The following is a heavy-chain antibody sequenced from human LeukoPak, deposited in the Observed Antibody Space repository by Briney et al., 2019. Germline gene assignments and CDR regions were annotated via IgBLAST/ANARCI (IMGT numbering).Heavy chain of an antibody. J-gene: IGHJ4*02. CDR2: ISGNGGST. Sequence: SGGSLRLSCAASGFTFSSYGMSWVRQAPGKGLEWVSTISGNGGSTYYADSVKGRFTMSRDNSKNTLYLQMNSLRAEDTAIYYCAKGNRYCSSTSCYQTSFDYWGQGTLVTVSS. CDR1: GFTFSSYG. D-gene: IGHD2-2*01. V-gene: IGHV3-23*01. CDR3: AKGNRYCSSTSCYQTSFDY.